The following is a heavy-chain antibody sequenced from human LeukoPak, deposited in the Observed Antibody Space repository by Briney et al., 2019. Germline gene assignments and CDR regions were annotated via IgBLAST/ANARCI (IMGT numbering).Heavy chain of an antibody. Sequence: GGSLRLSCAVSGFSFSSYTMNWLRQAPGKGPEWVSSISSSSSYRHYADSVKGRFTVSRDNVKNVLFLQMNSLTAEDTAVYYCARVRPSGSYYMDVWGKGTTVTISS. J-gene: IGHJ6*03. V-gene: IGHV3-21*04. CDR2: ISSSSSYR. CDR3: ARVRPSGSYYMDV. D-gene: IGHD3-10*01. CDR1: GFSFSSYT.